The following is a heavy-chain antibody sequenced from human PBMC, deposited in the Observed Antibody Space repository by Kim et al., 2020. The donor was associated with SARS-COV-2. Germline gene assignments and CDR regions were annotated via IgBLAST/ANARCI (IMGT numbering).Heavy chain of an antibody. CDR1: GGSFSGYY. D-gene: IGHD6-19*01. V-gene: IGHV4-34*01. J-gene: IGHJ4*02. Sequence: SETLSLTCAVYGGSFSGYYWSWIRQPPGKGLEWIGEINHSGSTNYNPSLKSRVTISVDTSKNQFSLKLSSVTAADTAVYYCARVHTDSYSSGWPFDYWGQGTLVTVSS. CDR3: ARVHTDSYSSGWPFDY. CDR2: INHSGST.